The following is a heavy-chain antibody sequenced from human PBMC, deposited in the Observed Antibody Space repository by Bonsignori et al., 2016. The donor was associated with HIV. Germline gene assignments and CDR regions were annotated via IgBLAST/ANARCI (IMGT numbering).Heavy chain of an antibody. CDR2: INPNSGGT. V-gene: IGHV1-2*02. D-gene: IGHD6-19*01. CDR3: ARTWSWGIAVAGPGY. Sequence: WVRQAPGQGLEWMGWINPNSGGTNYAQKFQGRVTMTRDTSISTAYMELSRLRSDDTAVYYCARTWSWGIAVAGPGYWGQGTLVTVSS. J-gene: IGHJ4*02.